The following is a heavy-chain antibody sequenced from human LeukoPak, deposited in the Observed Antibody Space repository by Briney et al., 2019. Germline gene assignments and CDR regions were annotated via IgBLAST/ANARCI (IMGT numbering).Heavy chain of an antibody. D-gene: IGHD6-19*01. V-gene: IGHV4-39*01. CDR2: IYYSGST. Sequence: SETLSLTCTVSGGSISSSSYSWGWIRQPPGKGLEWIGSIYYSGSTYYNPSLKSRVTISVDTSKNQFSLKLSSVTAADTAVYYCARGLKQWLVNDPYYFDYWGQGTLVTVSS. CDR1: GGSISSSSYS. J-gene: IGHJ4*02. CDR3: ARGLKQWLVNDPYYFDY.